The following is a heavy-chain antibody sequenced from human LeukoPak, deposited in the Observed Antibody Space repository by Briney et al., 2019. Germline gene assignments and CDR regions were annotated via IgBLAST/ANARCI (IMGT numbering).Heavy chain of an antibody. J-gene: IGHJ4*02. CDR1: GESSNFYF. Sequence: SETLSLTCTVSGESSNFYFWHWLRQPSGKGLEWLADIDNRGSTQYNPSLGGRGTISVDTSRNHVSLRLTSVTAADTAVYFCARDSNWGFQWGPGTLVTVSS. CDR3: ARDSNWGFQ. D-gene: IGHD7-27*01. V-gene: IGHV4-34*01. CDR2: IDNRGST.